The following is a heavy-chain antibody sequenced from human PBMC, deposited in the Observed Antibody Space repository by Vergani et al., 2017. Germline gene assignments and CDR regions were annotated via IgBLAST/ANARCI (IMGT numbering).Heavy chain of an antibody. CDR1: GFTFSSYA. J-gene: IGHJ3*02. Sequence: VQLVESGGGVVQPGRSLRLSCAASGFTFSSYAMSWVRQAPGKGLEWVSAISGSGGSTYYADSVKGRFTISRDNSKNTLYLQMNSLRAEDTAVYYCAKRPYYYDSSGYYYDDAFDIWGQGTMVTVSS. D-gene: IGHD3-22*01. V-gene: IGHV3-23*04. CDR2: ISGSGGST. CDR3: AKRPYYYDSSGYYYDDAFDI.